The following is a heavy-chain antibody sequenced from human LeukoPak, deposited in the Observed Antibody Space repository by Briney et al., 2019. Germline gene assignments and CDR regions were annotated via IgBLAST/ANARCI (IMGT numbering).Heavy chain of an antibody. CDR3: AKSPFVGYCSSTSCYAYAGYDY. Sequence: GGSLRLSCAASGFTVSSNYMSWVRQAPGKGLEWVSAISGSGGSTYYADSVKGRFTISRDNSKNTLYLQMNSLRAEDTAVYYCAKSPFVGYCSSTSCYAYAGYDYWGQGTLVTVSS. D-gene: IGHD2-2*03. J-gene: IGHJ4*02. V-gene: IGHV3-23*01. CDR1: GFTVSSNY. CDR2: ISGSGGST.